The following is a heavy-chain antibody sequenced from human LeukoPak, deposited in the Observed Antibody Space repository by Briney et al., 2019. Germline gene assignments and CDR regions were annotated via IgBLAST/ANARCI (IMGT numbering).Heavy chain of an antibody. CDR3: VSGWYYFDY. D-gene: IGHD6-19*01. CDR1: GFTFSSYW. J-gene: IGHJ4*02. V-gene: IGHV3-7*03. CDR2: IKQDGSEK. Sequence: GGSLRLSCAASGFTFSSYWMNWVRQAPGKGLEWVAIIKQDGSEKYYVDSVKGRFTISRDNTKNSLYLQMNSLRAEDTAVYYCVSGWYYFDYWGQGTLVTVSS.